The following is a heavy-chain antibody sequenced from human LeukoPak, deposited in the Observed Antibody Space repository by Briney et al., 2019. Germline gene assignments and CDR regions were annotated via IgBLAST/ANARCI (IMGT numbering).Heavy chain of an antibody. CDR1: GGSISGSSYY. J-gene: IGHJ3*02. D-gene: IGHD5-12*01. CDR3: ARHPMLRLDAFDI. Sequence: SETLSLTCTVSGGSISGSSYYWGWIRQPPGKGLEWIGSIYYSGSTYYNPSLKSRVTISVDTSKNQFSLKLSSVTAADTAVYYCARHPMLRLDAFDIWGQGTMVTVS. V-gene: IGHV4-39*01. CDR2: IYYSGST.